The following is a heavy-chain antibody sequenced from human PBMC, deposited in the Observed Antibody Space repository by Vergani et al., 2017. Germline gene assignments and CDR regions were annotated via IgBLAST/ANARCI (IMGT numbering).Heavy chain of an antibody. CDR2: ISWDGGST. CDR3: AGPQGTSAYYYGGFDY. Sequence: EVQLVESGGGLVKPGGSLRLSCAASGFTFDDYAMHWVRQAPGKGLEWVSLISWDGGSTYYADSVKGRFTISRDNSKNTLSLQMNSLTAEDTAIYYCAGPQGTSAYYYGGFDYWGQGILVTVSS. J-gene: IGHJ4*02. V-gene: IGHV3-43D*04. D-gene: IGHD3-22*01. CDR1: GFTFDDYA.